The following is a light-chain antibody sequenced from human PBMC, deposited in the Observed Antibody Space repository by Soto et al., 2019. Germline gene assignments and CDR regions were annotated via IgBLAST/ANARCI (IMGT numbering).Light chain of an antibody. CDR1: QGISNW. CDR2: GAS. Sequence: DIPMTQSPSSVSASVGDRVTITCRASQGISNWLAWYQQQPGKAPKLLIYGASSLQSGVPSRFSGGGSGTHFTLIISSLQPEDFATYYCQQTNTFLPLTFGGGNKVEI. J-gene: IGKJ4*02. CDR3: QQTNTFLPLT. V-gene: IGKV1-12*01.